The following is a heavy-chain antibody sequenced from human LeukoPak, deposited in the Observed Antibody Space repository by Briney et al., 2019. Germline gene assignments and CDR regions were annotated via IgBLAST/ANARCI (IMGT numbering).Heavy chain of an antibody. CDR1: GFTFSSYA. CDR3: AKDRSLVLGANYFDY. V-gene: IGHV3-23*01. CDR2: ISGSGGST. D-gene: IGHD1-26*01. Sequence: GGSLRLSCTASGFTFSSYAMTWVRQAPGKGLEWVSTISGSGGSTYYADSVKGRFTISRDNAKNTLYLQMNSLRAEDTAVYYSAKDRSLVLGANYFDYWGQGTLVTVSS. J-gene: IGHJ4*02.